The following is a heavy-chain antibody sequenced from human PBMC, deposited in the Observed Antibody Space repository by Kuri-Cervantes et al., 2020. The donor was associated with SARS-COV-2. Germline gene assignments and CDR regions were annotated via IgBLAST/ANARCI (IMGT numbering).Heavy chain of an antibody. D-gene: IGHD3-10*01. J-gene: IGHJ3*02. Sequence: ASVKVSCKASGYTFSDYYMYWVRQAPGQGLEWMGWINPNSGGTNYAQKFQGWVTMTRDTSSTGYMELSSLRSEDTAVYYCATGVPTRLFGEELKNDAFDIWGQGTTVTVSS. CDR1: GYTFSDYY. CDR3: ATGVPTRLFGEELKNDAFDI. CDR2: INPNSGGT. V-gene: IGHV1-2*04.